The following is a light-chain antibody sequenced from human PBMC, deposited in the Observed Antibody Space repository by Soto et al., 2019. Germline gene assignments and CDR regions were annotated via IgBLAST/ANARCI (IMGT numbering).Light chain of an antibody. J-gene: IGLJ2*01. CDR1: SSDVGSYNL. CDR2: EVS. CDR3: CSYAGSRTHVL. V-gene: IGLV2-23*02. Sequence: QSALTQPASVSGSPGQSITISCIGTSSDVGSYNLVSWYQQHPGKAPKGLIYEVSERPSGVSNRFSGSKSGNTASLTISGLQAEDEAEYYCCSYAGSRTHVLFGGGTKLTVL.